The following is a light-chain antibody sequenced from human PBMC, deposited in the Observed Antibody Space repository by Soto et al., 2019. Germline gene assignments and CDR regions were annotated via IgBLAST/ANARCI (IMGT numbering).Light chain of an antibody. V-gene: IGKV3D-20*01. J-gene: IGKJ5*01. CDR2: ESS. CDR3: QQYVSSPPSIT. CDR1: QNVANY. Sequence: EVVITQSPARLSLSSVEIAFLSWGDIQNVANYLDWYQQKPGQAPRLLIYESSNRATGIAARFSGSGSGTDFTLTISRLEPEDFAVYYCQQYVSSPPSITFGQGTRLEIK.